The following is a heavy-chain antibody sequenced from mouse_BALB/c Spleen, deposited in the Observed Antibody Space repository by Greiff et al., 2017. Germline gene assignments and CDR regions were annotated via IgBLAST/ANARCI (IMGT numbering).Heavy chain of an antibody. CDR3: ARLDGNYLYAMDY. J-gene: IGHJ4*01. CDR2: INPYYGST. CDR1: GYSFTDYI. D-gene: IGHD2-1*01. V-gene: IGHV1-39*01. Sequence: QLQQTGPELVKPGASVKISCKASGYSFTDYIMLWVKQSHGKSLEWIGNINPYYGSTSYNLKFKGKATLTVDKSSSTAYMQLNSLTSEDSAVYYCARLDGNYLYAMDYWGQGTSVTVSS.